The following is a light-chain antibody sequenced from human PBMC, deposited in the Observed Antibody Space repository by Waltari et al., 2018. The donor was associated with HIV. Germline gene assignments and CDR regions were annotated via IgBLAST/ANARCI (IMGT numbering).Light chain of an antibody. CDR3: QQSYSTPRIT. J-gene: IGKJ5*01. CDR1: QSISSY. Sequence: DIQMTQSPSSLSASVGDRVTITCRASQSISSYLNWYQQKPGKAPKLLIYAASSLQSGVPSRFSGSGSGTDFTLTISSLQPEDFATYYCQQSYSTPRITFGQGTRLEIE. CDR2: AAS. V-gene: IGKV1-39*01.